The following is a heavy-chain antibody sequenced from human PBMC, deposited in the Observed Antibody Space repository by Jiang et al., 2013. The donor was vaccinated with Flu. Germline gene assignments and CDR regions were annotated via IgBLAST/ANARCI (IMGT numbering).Heavy chain of an antibody. D-gene: IGHD2-8*01. J-gene: IGHJ4*02. CDR3: ATPEDIVLMAQGWRFDY. V-gene: IGHV1-69*04. CDR1: GGTFSSYA. Sequence: SGAEVKKPGSSVKVSCKASGGTFSSYAISWVRQAPGQGLEWMGRIIPILGIANYAQKFQGRVTITADKSTSTAYMELSSLRSEDTAVYYCATPEDIVLMAQGWRFDYWGQGTLVTVSS. CDR2: IIPILGIA.